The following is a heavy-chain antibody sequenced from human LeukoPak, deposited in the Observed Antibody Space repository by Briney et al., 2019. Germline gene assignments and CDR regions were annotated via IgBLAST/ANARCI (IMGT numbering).Heavy chain of an antibody. Sequence: PSETLSLTCTVSGGSISSSSYYWGWIRQPPGKGLEWIGSIYYSGSTYYNPSLKSRVTISVDTSKNQFSLKLSSVTAADTAVYYCARDGYYYDSSGYNLDYWGQGTLVTVSS. V-gene: IGHV4-39*07. CDR1: GGSISSSSYY. CDR3: ARDGYYYDSSGYNLDY. J-gene: IGHJ4*02. D-gene: IGHD3-22*01. CDR2: IYYSGST.